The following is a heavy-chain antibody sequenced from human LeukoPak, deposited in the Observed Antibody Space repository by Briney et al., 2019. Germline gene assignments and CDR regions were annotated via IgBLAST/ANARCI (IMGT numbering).Heavy chain of an antibody. J-gene: IGHJ4*02. Sequence: GGSLRLSCAASGFTFSSYSMNWVRQAPGKGLEWVSSISGNNNYIYYADSVKGRFTISRDNAKSSLYLQMNSLTADDTAIYYCARRRDGYKDWGQGTLVTVSS. CDR3: ARRRDGYKD. CDR2: ISGNNNYI. D-gene: IGHD5-24*01. V-gene: IGHV3-21*01. CDR1: GFTFSSYS.